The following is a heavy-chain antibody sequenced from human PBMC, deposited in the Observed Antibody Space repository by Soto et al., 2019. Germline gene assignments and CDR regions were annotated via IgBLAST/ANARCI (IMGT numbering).Heavy chain of an antibody. D-gene: IGHD1-26*01. Sequence: QLQLQESGSGLVKPSQTLSLTCAVSGGSISSGGYSWSWIRQPPGKGLEWIGYIYHSGSTYYNPSLKSRVSRSVDRAKNQCSLKRSSVTDADTAVYYCAAGGGLPRYYWGQGTLVTVSS. V-gene: IGHV4-30-2*01. CDR2: IYHSGST. CDR1: GGSISSGGYS. J-gene: IGHJ4*02. CDR3: AAGGGLPRYY.